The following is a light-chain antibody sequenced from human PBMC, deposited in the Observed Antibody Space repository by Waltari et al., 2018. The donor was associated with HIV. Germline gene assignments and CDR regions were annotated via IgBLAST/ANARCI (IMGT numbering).Light chain of an antibody. J-gene: IGLJ3*02. CDR2: GNN. Sequence: QSVLTQPPSVSGAPGQRVTISCTGSSSNIGARARFDVHWYQQLPGTAPKLLISGNNNRPSEVPARFSGSKFGASASLAITGLQAEDVADYYCQSYDTSLSGAVFGGGTKLTVL. CDR3: QSYDTSLSGAV. V-gene: IGLV1-40*01. CDR1: SSNIGARARFD.